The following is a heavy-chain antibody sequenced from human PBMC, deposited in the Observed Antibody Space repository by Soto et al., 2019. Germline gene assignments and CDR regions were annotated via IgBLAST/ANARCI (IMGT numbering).Heavy chain of an antibody. J-gene: IGHJ6*03. V-gene: IGHV4-59*01. Sequence: SETLSLTCTVSGGSISSYYWSWIRQPPGKGLEWIGYIYYSGSTNYNPSLKSRVTISVDTSKNQFSLKLSSVTAADTAVYYCARGACSGGSCYSFLFYYYYYMDVWGKGTTVTVSS. CDR3: ARGACSGGSCYSFLFYYYYYMDV. CDR2: IYYSGST. CDR1: GGSISSYY. D-gene: IGHD2-15*01.